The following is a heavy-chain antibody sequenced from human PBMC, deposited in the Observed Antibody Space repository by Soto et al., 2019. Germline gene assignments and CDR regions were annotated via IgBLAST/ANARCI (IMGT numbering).Heavy chain of an antibody. CDR3: ARDIFPADCSSTSCYDYYYYYGMAV. CDR2: IWYDGSNK. V-gene: IGHV3-33*01. D-gene: IGHD2-2*01. Sequence: QVQLVESGGGVVQPGRSLRLSCAASGFTFSSYGMHWVRQAPGKGLEWVAVIWYDGSNKYDEDSVKGRFTISRDNSKNTMYLQMNSLRADGTAVYYCARDIFPADCSSTSCYDYYYYYGMAVWVQGTTVTVTS. J-gene: IGHJ6*02. CDR1: GFTFSSYG.